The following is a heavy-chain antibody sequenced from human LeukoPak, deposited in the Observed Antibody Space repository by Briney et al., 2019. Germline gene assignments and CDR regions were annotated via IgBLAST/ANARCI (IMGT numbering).Heavy chain of an antibody. J-gene: IGHJ6*04. Sequence: PRGSLRLSCAASGFTFSSYEMNWVRQAPGKGLEWVSYISSSGSTIYYADSVKGRFTISRDNAKNSLYLQMNSLRAEDTAVYYCARVVSGTSGWPYYYYYYGMDVWGKGTTVTVSS. CDR1: GFTFSSYE. CDR3: ARVVSGTSGWPYYYYYYGMDV. CDR2: ISSSGSTI. V-gene: IGHV3-48*03. D-gene: IGHD6-19*01.